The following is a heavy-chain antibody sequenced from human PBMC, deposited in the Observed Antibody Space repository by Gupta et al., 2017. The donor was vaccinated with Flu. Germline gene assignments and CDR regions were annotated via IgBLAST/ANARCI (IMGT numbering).Heavy chain of an antibody. CDR2: INHSGNT. V-gene: IGHV4-34*01. D-gene: IGHD7-27*01. J-gene: IGHJ4*02. CDR3: ARGSQVGLGFDC. Sequence: QVQLQQWGTGLLKPSETLSLTCVVYGESFSGYYWTWIRQPPGKGLEWIGEINHSGNTNYSPSLKSRVTTSVDTSKNQFSLKLKSVTAADTAIYYCARGSQVGLGFDCWGQGTLVTVSS. CDR1: GESFSGYY.